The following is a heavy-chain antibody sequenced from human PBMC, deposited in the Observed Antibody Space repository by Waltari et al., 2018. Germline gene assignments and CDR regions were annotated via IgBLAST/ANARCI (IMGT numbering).Heavy chain of an antibody. V-gene: IGHV4-61*02. J-gene: IGHJ6*03. CDR2: IYTSGST. Sequence: QVQLQESGPGLVKPSQTLSLTCTVSGGSISSGSYYWSWIRQPAGKGLEWIGRIYTSGSTNYNPSLKSRVTISVDTSKNQFSLKLSSVTAADTAVYYCAGLTNYYYYMDVWGKGTTVTVSS. CDR3: AGLTNYYYYMDV. CDR1: GGSISSGSYY.